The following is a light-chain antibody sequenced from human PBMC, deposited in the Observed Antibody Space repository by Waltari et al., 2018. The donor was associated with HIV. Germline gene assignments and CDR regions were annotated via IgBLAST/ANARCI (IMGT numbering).Light chain of an antibody. CDR2: GAS. Sequence: EIVMTQSPATLSVSPGERATLSCRASQSVSSNLAWYRQKPGQAPRLLIYGASARATGIPARFSGSGSGTEFTLTISSLQSEDFAVYDCQQYNTWPPRTFGQGTKLEIK. CDR1: QSVSSN. V-gene: IGKV3-15*01. J-gene: IGKJ2*01. CDR3: QQYNTWPPRT.